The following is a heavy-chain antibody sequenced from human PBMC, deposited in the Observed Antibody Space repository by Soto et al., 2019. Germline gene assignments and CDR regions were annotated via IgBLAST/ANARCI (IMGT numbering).Heavy chain of an antibody. CDR2: VYRTGRA. CDR1: DSIRGSGYS. CDR3: ARSSFFEKSGSPVYFFDL. V-gene: IGHV4-30-2*01. Sequence: SETLSLTCAGDSIRGSGYSWSWIRQPPGQGLEWVGFVYRTGRAFYNPSLNSRVSITVDRSKKQVSLTLSSVTAADTAVYFCARSSFFEKSGSPVYFFDLWGRGILVTVSS. J-gene: IGHJ4*02. D-gene: IGHD1-26*01.